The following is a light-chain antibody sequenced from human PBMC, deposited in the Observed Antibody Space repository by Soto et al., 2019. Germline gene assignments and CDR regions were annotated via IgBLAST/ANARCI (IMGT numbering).Light chain of an antibody. CDR2: GAS. CDR1: QRFXSTY. V-gene: IGKV3-20*01. J-gene: IGKJ1*01. Sequence: VLAQSPCTLSLSPGESATLSCRASQRFXSTYLAGYQQKPGQAPRLGXAGASSRATGIPDRLSGSGSGTDFTLTIGRLEPEYFSVYYCQQYGRSTQTFGQGTKVDIK. CDR3: QQYGRSTQT.